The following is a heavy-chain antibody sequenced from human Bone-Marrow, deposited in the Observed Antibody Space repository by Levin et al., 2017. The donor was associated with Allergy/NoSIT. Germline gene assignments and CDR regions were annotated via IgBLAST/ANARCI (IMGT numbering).Heavy chain of an antibody. D-gene: IGHD1/OR15-1a*01. CDR2: ITGGGFNT. Sequence: AGGSLRLSCAVSGFSISEYAMAWVRQAPGKGLEWVSEITGGGFNTYYGDSVKGRFTVSKDDSKDMLYLDLSSLRVEDTAVYYCAKKQGGTSGFSFDVWGQGTMVTVSS. CDR3: AKKQGGTSGFSFDV. J-gene: IGHJ3*01. CDR1: GFSISEYA. V-gene: IGHV3-23*01.